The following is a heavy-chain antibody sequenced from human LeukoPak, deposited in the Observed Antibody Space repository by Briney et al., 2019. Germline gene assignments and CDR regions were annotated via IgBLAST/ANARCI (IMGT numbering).Heavy chain of an antibody. Sequence: KPSETLSLTCTVSGDSISSSSYYWGWIRQPPGEGLEWVVSISYTGSTYYNPSLKSRVTISVDTSKIRFSLKLTSVTATDTAVYYCARLWSSSQELDYWGQGTLVTVSS. CDR3: ARLWSSSQELDY. CDR2: ISYTGST. V-gene: IGHV4-39*01. CDR1: GDSISSSSYY. D-gene: IGHD6-6*01. J-gene: IGHJ4*02.